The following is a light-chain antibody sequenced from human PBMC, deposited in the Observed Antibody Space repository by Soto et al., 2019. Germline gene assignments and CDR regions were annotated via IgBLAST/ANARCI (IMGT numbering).Light chain of an antibody. CDR3: SSYTSSSTYV. CDR1: SSDVGGYNY. V-gene: IGLV2-14*01. Sequence: QSALTQPASVSGSPGQSITISCTGTSSDVGGYNYVSWYQQHPGKAPKLMIYDVSTRPSGVSDRFSGSKSGNTASLTISGLQAEDEADYYCSSYTSSSTYVFGTGT. J-gene: IGLJ1*01. CDR2: DVS.